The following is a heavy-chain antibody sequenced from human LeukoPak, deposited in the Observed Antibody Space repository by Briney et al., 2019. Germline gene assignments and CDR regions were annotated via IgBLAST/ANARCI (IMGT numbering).Heavy chain of an antibody. J-gene: IGHJ4*02. D-gene: IGHD3-10*01. CDR2: IHHSGSS. V-gene: IGHV4-31*03. CDR3: ARGGNRFGGFYFDY. Sequence: SETLSLTCTVSADSLSSGGHYWAWLRQLPGKGLESIGFIHHSGSSRHNPSLKDRVAISVDASRKQFALRLSSVTAADTAIYYCARGGNRFGGFYFDYWGQGIQVIVSS. CDR1: ADSLSSGGHY.